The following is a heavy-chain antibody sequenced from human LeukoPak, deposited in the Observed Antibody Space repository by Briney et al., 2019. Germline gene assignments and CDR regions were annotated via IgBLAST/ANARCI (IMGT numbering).Heavy chain of an antibody. CDR2: IYYSGST. CDR1: GGSISSSSYY. CDR3: AHERSSGWDAFDI. J-gene: IGHJ3*02. V-gene: IGHV4-39*07. D-gene: IGHD6-19*01. Sequence: SETLSLTCTVSGGSISSSSYYWGWIRQPPGKGLEWIGSIYYSGSTNYNPSLKSRVTISVDTSKNQFSLKLSSVTAADTAVYYCAHERSSGWDAFDIWGQGTMVTVSS.